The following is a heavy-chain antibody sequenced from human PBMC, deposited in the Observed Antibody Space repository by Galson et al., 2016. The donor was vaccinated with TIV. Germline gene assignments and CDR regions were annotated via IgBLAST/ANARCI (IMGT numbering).Heavy chain of an antibody. J-gene: IGHJ5*02. Sequence: SETLSLTCAVSGDSISGHQWWSWVRQPPGQGLEWIGEICHSGMINYNPSLKSRVTISVDQSNNQFSLNVYSVTAADTAVYFCARGSPSYDVQWFGPWGQGTLVTVSS. V-gene: IGHV4-4*02. CDR3: ARGSPSYDVQWFGP. D-gene: IGHD3-10*01. CDR2: ICHSGMI. CDR1: GDSISGHQW.